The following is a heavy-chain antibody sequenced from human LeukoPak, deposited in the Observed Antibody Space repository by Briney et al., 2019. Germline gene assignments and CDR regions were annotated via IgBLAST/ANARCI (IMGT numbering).Heavy chain of an antibody. CDR1: GYTFTSYA. CDR3: ARESGGYYGGALDY. D-gene: IGHD3-22*01. J-gene: IGHJ4*02. Sequence: ASVKVSCKASGYTFTSYAMHWVRQAPGQRLEWMGWINAGNGNTKYSQEFQGRVTMTTDTSTSTAYLELRSLRSDDTAVYYCARESGGYYGGALDYWGLGTLVTVSS. CDR2: INAGNGNT. V-gene: IGHV1-3*01.